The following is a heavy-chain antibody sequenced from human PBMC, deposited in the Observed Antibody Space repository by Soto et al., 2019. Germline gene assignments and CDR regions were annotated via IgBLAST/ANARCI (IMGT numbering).Heavy chain of an antibody. V-gene: IGHV4-59*01. D-gene: IGHD2-8*02. CDR2: IYYSGTT. Sequence: SETLSLTCTVSGGSISGYYWSWIRQAPGKGLEWIGYIYYSGTTNYDPSLKSRVTMSVDTSKNQFSLKLSSVTTADTAVYFCAILTGGTYLSFYYYIGVWGKGTTVTVSS. CDR1: GGSISGYY. J-gene: IGHJ6*03. CDR3: AILTGGTYLSFYYYIGV.